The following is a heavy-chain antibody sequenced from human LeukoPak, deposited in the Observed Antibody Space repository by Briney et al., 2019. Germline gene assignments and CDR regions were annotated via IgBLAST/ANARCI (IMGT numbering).Heavy chain of an antibody. CDR1: GFTVSSNY. J-gene: IGHJ4*02. CDR3: ARVYRSSTSCYQDY. CDR2: IYSGGST. V-gene: IGHV3-53*01. D-gene: IGHD2-2*01. Sequence: PGGSLRLSCAASGFTVSSNYMSWVRQAPGKGLEWVSVIYSGGSTYYADSVKGRFTISRDNSKNTLYLQMNSLRAEDTAVYYCARVYRSSTSCYQDYWGQGTLVTVSS.